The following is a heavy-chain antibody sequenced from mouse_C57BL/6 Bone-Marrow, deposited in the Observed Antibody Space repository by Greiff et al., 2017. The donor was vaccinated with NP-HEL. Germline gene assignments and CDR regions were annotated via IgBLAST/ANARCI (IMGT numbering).Heavy chain of an antibody. Sequence: EVKVEESGGGLVQPGGSMKLSCAASGFTFSDAWMDWVRQSPEKGLEWVAEIRNKANNHATYYAESVKGRFTISRDDSKSSVYLQMNSLRAEDTGIYYCTGGGSGYGAWFAYWGQGTLVTVSA. V-gene: IGHV6-6*01. CDR2: IRNKANNHAT. D-gene: IGHD3-2*02. CDR3: TGGGSGYGAWFAY. CDR1: GFTFSDAW. J-gene: IGHJ3*01.